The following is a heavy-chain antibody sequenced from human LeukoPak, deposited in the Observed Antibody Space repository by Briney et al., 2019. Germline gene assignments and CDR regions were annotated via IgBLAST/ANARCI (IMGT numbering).Heavy chain of an antibody. J-gene: IGHJ4*02. D-gene: IGHD1-1*01. V-gene: IGHV3-74*01. CDR3: AKGSNFAFDN. CDR2: INPDGTAA. Sequence: GSLRLSCAASGFSFSNFWMHWVRQAPGMGLVWVSQINPDGTAALYADSVKGRFTISRDNAKSTLYPQMNTLRADDTAVYYCAKGSNFAFDNWGQGILVTVSS. CDR1: GFSFSNFW.